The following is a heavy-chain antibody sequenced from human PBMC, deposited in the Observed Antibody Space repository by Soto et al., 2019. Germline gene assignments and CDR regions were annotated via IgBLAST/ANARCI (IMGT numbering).Heavy chain of an antibody. J-gene: IGHJ4*02. V-gene: IGHV3-74*01. CDR1: GFTFSSYW. Sequence: EVQLVESGGGLFQTGGSLRLSCAASGFTFSSYWMHWVRQSPGKGLVWVSRINSDGSSTSYADSVKGRFNISRDNAKNPRKQQMNRLGSEGNAVYYCVRTSLVVAAATREDYWGQGTLVTVYS. D-gene: IGHD2-15*01. CDR2: INSDGSST. CDR3: VRTSLVVAAATREDY.